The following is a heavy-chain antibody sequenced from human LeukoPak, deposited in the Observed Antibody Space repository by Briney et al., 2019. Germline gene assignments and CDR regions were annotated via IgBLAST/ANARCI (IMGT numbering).Heavy chain of an antibody. CDR3: ARDGDGYNFDY. Sequence: GGSLRLSCAASGFTFSSYWMHWVRQVPGKGLLWVSRIKSDGSTTIYADSVKGRFTISRDNAKNTLFLQMNSLRAEDTAVYYCARDGDGYNFDYWGQGTLVTVSS. CDR1: GFTFSSYW. V-gene: IGHV3-74*01. D-gene: IGHD5-24*01. CDR2: IKSDGSTT. J-gene: IGHJ4*02.